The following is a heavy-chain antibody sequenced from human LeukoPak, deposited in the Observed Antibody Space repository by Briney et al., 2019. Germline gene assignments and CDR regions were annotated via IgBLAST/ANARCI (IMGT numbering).Heavy chain of an antibody. V-gene: IGHV1-3*04. CDR2: INTGNGDT. Sequence: ASVKVSCKASGYSFTTYAIHWVRQAPGQRLEWLGWINTGNGDTRYSQTFQGRVTITRDTSASTAYMELSSLRPEDTAVYYCATDGFVSGSWDFDYWGQGTLVTVSS. CDR3: ATDGFVSGSWDFDY. D-gene: IGHD1-26*01. J-gene: IGHJ4*02. CDR1: GYSFTTYA.